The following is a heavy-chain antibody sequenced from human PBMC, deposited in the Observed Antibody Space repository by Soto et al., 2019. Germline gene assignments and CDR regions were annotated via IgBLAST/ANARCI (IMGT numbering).Heavy chain of an antibody. J-gene: IGHJ6*02. CDR3: GRALRIAAAGTHNYYYGMDV. Sequence: SVKVSCKASGGTFSSYAISWLPQAPGQGLEWMGGIIPIFGTANYAQKFQGRVTITADESTSTAYMELRSRSSEDTAVYYCGRALRIAAAGTHNYYYGMDVWGQGTTVTVSS. V-gene: IGHV1-69*13. D-gene: IGHD6-13*01. CDR2: IIPIFGTA. CDR1: GGTFSSYA.